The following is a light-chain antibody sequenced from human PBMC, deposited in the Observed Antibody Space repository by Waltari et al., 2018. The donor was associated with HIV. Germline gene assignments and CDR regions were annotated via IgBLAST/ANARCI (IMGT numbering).Light chain of an antibody. CDR2: EVS. CDR1: SSDVGGYTY. CDR3: SSYAGSNNRWV. Sequence: QSALTQPPSASGSPGQSVTISCTGTSSDVGGYTYVPCYQHHPGKAPQLMIYEVSKRPSGVPDRFSGSKSGSTASLTVSGLQAEDEADYYCSSYAGSNNRWVFGGGTKLTAL. V-gene: IGLV2-8*01. J-gene: IGLJ3*02.